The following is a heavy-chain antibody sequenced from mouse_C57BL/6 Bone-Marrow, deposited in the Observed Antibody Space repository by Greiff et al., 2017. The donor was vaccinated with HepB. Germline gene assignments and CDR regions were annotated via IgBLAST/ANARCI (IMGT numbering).Heavy chain of an antibody. Sequence: VQLQQSGAELARPGASVKLSCKASGYTFTSYGISWVKQRTGQGLEWIGEIYPRSGNTYYNEKFKGKATLTADKSSSTAYMELRSLTSEDSAVYFCAEGYYAMDYWGQGTSVTVSS. J-gene: IGHJ4*01. CDR2: IYPRSGNT. V-gene: IGHV1-81*01. CDR3: AEGYYAMDY. CDR1: GYTFTSYG.